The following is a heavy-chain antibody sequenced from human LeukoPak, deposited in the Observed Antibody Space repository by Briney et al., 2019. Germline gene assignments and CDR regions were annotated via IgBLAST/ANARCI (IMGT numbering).Heavy chain of an antibody. CDR1: GFIFSDYY. V-gene: IGHV3-11*01. J-gene: IGHJ4*02. Sequence: GGSLRLSCAASGFIFSDYYMSWIRQAPGKGLEWVSYISNSDNSIYYADSVKGRFTISRDNAKNSLYLQMNTLRAEDTAVYYCARDRTVGATPIFDYWGQGTLVTVSS. D-gene: IGHD1-26*01. CDR2: ISNSDNSI. CDR3: ARDRTVGATPIFDY.